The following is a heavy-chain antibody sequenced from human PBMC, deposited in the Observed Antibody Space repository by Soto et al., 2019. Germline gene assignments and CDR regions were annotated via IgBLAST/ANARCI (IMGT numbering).Heavy chain of an antibody. CDR1: GGSISSDDYY. D-gene: IGHD6-6*01. CDR3: ARDRSNSPDYFDY. Sequence: SQTLSLTCTVSGGSISSDDYYWSWVRQPPGKGLEWIGYIYYNGRTDYNPSLKSPVIISIDTSKNQFSLNLNSVSAADTAVYYCARDRSNSPDYFDYWGQGTLVTVPQ. CDR2: IYYNGRT. J-gene: IGHJ4*02. V-gene: IGHV4-30-4*01.